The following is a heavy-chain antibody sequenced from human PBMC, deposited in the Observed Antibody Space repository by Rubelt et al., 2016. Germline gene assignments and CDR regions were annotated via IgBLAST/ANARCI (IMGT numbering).Heavy chain of an antibody. CDR2: ISGDGRTI. J-gene: IGHJ4*02. V-gene: IGHV3-48*01. CDR1: GFSLSSYS. D-gene: IGHD6-13*01. CDR3: AKDSSSLTTLGHFDY. Sequence: AASGFSLSSYSMDWVRQVPGRGLEWISYISGDGRTIYYADSVRGRFTISRDNSKNTLYLQMNSLRAEDTAVYYCAKDSSSLTTLGHFDYWGQGTLVTVSS.